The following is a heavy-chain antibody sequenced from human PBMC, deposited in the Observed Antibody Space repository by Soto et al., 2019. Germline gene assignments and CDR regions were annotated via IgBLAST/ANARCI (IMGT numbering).Heavy chain of an antibody. J-gene: IGHJ4*02. CDR3: ARGHGIAAAGPNHDY. CDR1: GGSISSGGYS. D-gene: IGHD6-13*01. Sequence: SETLSLTCAVSGGSISSGGYSWSWIRQPPGKGLEWIGYIYHSGSTNYNPSLKSRVTISVDTSKNQFSLKLSSVTAADTAVYYCARGHGIAAAGPNHDYWGQGTLVTVSS. V-gene: IGHV4-30-2*01. CDR2: IYHSGST.